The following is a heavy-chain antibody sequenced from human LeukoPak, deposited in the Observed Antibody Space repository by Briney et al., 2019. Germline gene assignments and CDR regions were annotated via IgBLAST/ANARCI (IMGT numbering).Heavy chain of an antibody. V-gene: IGHV5-51*01. D-gene: IGHD1-7*01. J-gene: IGHJ6*03. CDR2: IYPGDSDT. CDR1: GDGFTSYW. CDR3: ARHGSDNWNYEYASDYYYYMDV. Sequence: GESLKISCKGSGDGFTSYWIGWVRQMRGKGLEWMGMIYPGDSDTRYSPSFQGQVTISADKSISTAYLQWSSLKASDTAMYYCARHGSDNWNYEYASDYYYYMDVWGKGTTVTVSS.